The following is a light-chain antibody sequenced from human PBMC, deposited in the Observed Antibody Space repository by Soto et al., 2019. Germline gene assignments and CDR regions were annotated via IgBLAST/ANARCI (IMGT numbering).Light chain of an antibody. Sequence: DIQMTQSPSTLSGSVGDRVTITCRASQTISSWLAWYQQKPGKAPKLLIYKASTLKSGVPSRFSGNGSGTEFTLTISSLQPDDFATYYCQEYTSSFTWTFGQGTKVDIK. CDR1: QTISSW. V-gene: IGKV1-5*03. CDR3: QEYTSSFTWT. J-gene: IGKJ1*01. CDR2: KAS.